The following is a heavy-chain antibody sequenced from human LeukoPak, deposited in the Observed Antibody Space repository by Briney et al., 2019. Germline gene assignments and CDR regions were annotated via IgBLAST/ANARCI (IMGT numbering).Heavy chain of an antibody. CDR1: GDSFSSNSAA. CDR2: TYYRSKWYN. Sequence: SQTLSLTCAISGDSFSSNSAAWNWIRQSPSRGLEWLGRTYYRSKWYNDYAVSVKSRITINPDTSKNQFSLQLNSVTPEDTAVYYCAREGDAYDSSGNFDYWGQGTLVTVSS. D-gene: IGHD3-22*01. J-gene: IGHJ4*02. CDR3: AREGDAYDSSGNFDY. V-gene: IGHV6-1*01.